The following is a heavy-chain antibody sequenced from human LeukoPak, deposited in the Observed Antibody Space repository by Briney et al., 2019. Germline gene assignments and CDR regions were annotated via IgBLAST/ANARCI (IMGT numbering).Heavy chain of an antibody. Sequence: SETLSLTCAVSGYSISSGYYWGWIRQPPGKGLEWIGSIYHSGSTYYNPSLKSRVTMSVDTSKNQFSLKLSSVTAADTAVYYCAREPLLDYWGQGTLVTVSS. J-gene: IGHJ4*02. CDR2: IYHSGST. CDR3: AREPLLDY. CDR1: GYSISSGYY. V-gene: IGHV4-38-2*02.